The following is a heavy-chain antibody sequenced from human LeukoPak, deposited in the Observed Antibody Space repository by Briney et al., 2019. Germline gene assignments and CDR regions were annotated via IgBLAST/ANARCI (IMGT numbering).Heavy chain of an antibody. CDR1: GFTFSSYA. D-gene: IGHD6-13*01. CDR3: ASWYSSSPDAFDI. V-gene: IGHV3-30-3*01. CDR2: ISYDGSNK. J-gene: IGHJ3*02. Sequence: PGGSLRLSCAASGFTFSSYAMHWVRQAPGKGLEWVAVISYDGSNKYYADSVKGRFTISRDNSKNTLYLQMNSLRAEDTAVYYCASWYSSSPDAFDIWGQGTMVTVSS.